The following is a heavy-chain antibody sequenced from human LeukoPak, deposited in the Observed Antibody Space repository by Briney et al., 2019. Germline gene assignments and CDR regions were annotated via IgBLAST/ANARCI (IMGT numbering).Heavy chain of an antibody. D-gene: IGHD3-3*01. CDR2: ISSRSTAI. CDR3: VRASFHQTISGAVKPLRCDY. CDR1: GFTFSGYY. J-gene: IGHJ4*02. V-gene: IGHV3-11*01. Sequence: PGGSLRLSCAAPGFTFSGYYMNWIRQAPGKGLEWLSNISSRSTAIYYADSVKGRFTISRDNAKNSLYLQMSSLRVEDTAVYYCVRASFHQTISGAVKPLRCDYWGQGILVTVSS.